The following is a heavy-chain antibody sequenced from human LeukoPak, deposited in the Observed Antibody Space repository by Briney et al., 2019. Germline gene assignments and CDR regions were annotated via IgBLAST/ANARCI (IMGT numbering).Heavy chain of an antibody. V-gene: IGHV3-73*01. Sequence: GGSLRLSCAASGFTFSGSAMHWVRQASGKGLEWVGRIRSKADNYATVYAASVKGRFTISRDDSKNTAYLQMNSLKTEDTAVYYCTRPAVGVVADRDVWGKGTTVTVSS. J-gene: IGHJ6*04. CDR1: GFTFSGSA. CDR3: TRPAVGVVADRDV. D-gene: IGHD3-22*01. CDR2: IRSKADNYAT.